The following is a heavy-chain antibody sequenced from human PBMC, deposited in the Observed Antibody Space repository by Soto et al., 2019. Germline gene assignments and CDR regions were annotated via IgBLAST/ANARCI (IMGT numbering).Heavy chain of an antibody. Sequence: GGSLRLSCAASGFLFSSSTMSWVRQAPGKGLEWVSGIVGSGDRTYYAESVKDRFTISRDNSKNTLYLQMSSLRADDTAVYYCAKEAPGLRGPFDFWGQGTLVTVSS. J-gene: IGHJ4*02. V-gene: IGHV3-23*01. CDR2: IVGSGDRT. D-gene: IGHD1-26*01. CDR3: AKEAPGLRGPFDF. CDR1: GFLFSSST.